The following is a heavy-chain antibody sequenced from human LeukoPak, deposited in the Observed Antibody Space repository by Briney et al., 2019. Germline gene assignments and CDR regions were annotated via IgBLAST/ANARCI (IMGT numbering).Heavy chain of an antibody. CDR3: ARAHYYDSSGGGYFDY. Sequence: SETLSLTCTGSGDSISSYYWSWIRQPPGKGLEWIGYIYYTGTPYYNPSLKSRVTISVDTSKNQFSLKLISVTAADAAVYYCARAHYYDSSGGGYFDYWGQGTLVTVSS. D-gene: IGHD3-22*01. J-gene: IGHJ4*02. V-gene: IGHV4-59*12. CDR1: GDSISSYY. CDR2: IYYTGTP.